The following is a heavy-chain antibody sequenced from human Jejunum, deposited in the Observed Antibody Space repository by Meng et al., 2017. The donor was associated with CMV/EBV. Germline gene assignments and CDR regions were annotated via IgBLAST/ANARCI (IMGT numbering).Heavy chain of an antibody. J-gene: IGHJ4*02. CDR3: ARDSMKGGGFDQ. Sequence: GSVFTFGDPHIDWFRLPPGKGLEWFGRISNKLNAFPTQYAASVKGRFTISRDDSRSALYLQMNSLKSGDTAVYFCARDSMKGGGFDQWGQGTLVTVSS. D-gene: IGHD3-10*01. V-gene: IGHV3-72*01. CDR1: VFTFGDPH. CDR2: ISNKLNAFPT.